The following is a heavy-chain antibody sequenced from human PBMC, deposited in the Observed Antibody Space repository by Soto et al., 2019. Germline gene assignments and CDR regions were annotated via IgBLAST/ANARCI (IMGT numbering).Heavy chain of an antibody. CDR1: GFTFSIYS. CDR2: ISASSSSI. V-gene: IGHV3-48*02. D-gene: IGHD6-19*01. J-gene: IGHJ4*02. CDR3: ARGSSGWYDY. Sequence: LRLSCAAPGFTFSIYSMNWVRQAPGKGLEWVSYISASSSSIYDADSVKGRFTISRDNAKNSLYLQMKSLRDEDTAVYYCARGSSGWYDYWGQGTQVTVSS.